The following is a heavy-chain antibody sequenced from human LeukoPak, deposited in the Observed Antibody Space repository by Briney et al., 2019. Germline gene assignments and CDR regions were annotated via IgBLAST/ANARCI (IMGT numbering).Heavy chain of an antibody. V-gene: IGHV4-59*12. CDR1: GGPIITYY. J-gene: IGHJ3*02. D-gene: IGHD3-10*01. CDR3: ARAKGSYYNDDAFDI. CDR2: THSSGNT. Sequence: SETLSLTCTVSGGPIITYYWSWIRQPPGKGLEWIAFTHSSGNTGYNPSLKSRVTMSVDTSKNQFSLKLSSVTAADTAVYYCARAKGSYYNDDAFDIWGQGTMVTVSS.